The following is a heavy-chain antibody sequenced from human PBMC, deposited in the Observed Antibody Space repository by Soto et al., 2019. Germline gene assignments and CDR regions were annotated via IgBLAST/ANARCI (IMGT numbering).Heavy chain of an antibody. CDR2: IYHSGST. V-gene: IGHV4-4*02. CDR3: ARDDPIVVVPPSLGAMDV. Sequence: SETLSLTCAVYGGSISSNKWWSWVRQPPGKGLEWIGEIYHSGSTNYNPSLKSRVTISLDKSKNQFSLKLTSVTAADSAVYYCARDDPIVVVPPSLGAMDVWGQGNTVTVFS. CDR1: GGSISSNKW. J-gene: IGHJ6*02. D-gene: IGHD2-2*01.